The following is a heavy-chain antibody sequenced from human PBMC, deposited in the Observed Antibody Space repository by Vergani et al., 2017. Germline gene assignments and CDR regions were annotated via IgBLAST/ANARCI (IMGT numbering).Heavy chain of an antibody. CDR1: GYSISSGYY. V-gene: IGHV4-38-2*02. CDR2: IYHSGST. Sequence: QVQLQESGPGLVKPSETLSLTCTVSGYSISSGYYWGWIRPPPGKGLEWIGSIYHSGSTYYNPSLKSRVTISVDTSKNQFSLKLSSVTAADTAVYYCARDGGSGSYRYWGQGTLVTVSS. CDR3: ARDGGSGSYRY. J-gene: IGHJ4*02. D-gene: IGHD3-10*01.